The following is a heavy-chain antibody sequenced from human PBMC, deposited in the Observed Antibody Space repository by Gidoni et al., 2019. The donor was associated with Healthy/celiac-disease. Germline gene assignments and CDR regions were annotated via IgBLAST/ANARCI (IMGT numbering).Heavy chain of an antibody. CDR3: ARDSSPYYGMDV. Sequence: QVQLVESGGGVVPPGRSLRLSCAASGFTFSSYGMHWVRQAPGKGLEWVAVIWYDGSNKYYADSVKGRFTISRDNSKNTLYLQMNSLRAEDTAVYYCARDSSPYYGMDVWGQGTTVTVSS. CDR2: IWYDGSNK. V-gene: IGHV3-33*01. J-gene: IGHJ6*02. D-gene: IGHD6-6*01. CDR1: GFTFSSYG.